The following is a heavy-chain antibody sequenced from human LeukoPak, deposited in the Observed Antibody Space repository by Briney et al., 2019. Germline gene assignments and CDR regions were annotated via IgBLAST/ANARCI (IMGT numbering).Heavy chain of an antibody. Sequence: GGSLRLSCAASGVTFGSYWMSWVRQAPGKGLEWVANIKQDGSEKYYVDSVKGRFIISRDNAKNSLYLQMNNLRAEDTAVYYCARGARYGDYWGQGTLVTVSS. J-gene: IGHJ4*02. D-gene: IGHD1-1*01. CDR2: IKQDGSEK. CDR3: ARGARYGDY. V-gene: IGHV3-7*04. CDR1: GVTFGSYW.